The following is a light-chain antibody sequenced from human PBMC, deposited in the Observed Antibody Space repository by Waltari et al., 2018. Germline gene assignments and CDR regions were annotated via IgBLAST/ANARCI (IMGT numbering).Light chain of an antibody. J-gene: IGLJ1*01. CDR3: QVWDIDSDHPV. Sequence: SFVLTQPPSVSVAPGQTARITCGANNIGRKNVHWYQQKSGQAPVLVVYDDSDRPSGIPERCAGSNSGNTATLTISRVEAGDEADFDCQVWDIDSDHPVFGTGTTVTVL. CDR1: NIGRKN. CDR2: DDS. V-gene: IGLV3-21*02.